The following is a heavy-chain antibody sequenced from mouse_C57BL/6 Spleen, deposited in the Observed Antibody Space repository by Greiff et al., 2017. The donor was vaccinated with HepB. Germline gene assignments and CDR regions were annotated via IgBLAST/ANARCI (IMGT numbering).Heavy chain of an antibody. CDR2: ISGGGGNT. CDR3: ARTYYGNYDY. J-gene: IGHJ2*01. D-gene: IGHD2-10*01. V-gene: IGHV5-9*01. CDR1: GFTFSSYT. Sequence: EVNLVESGGGLVKPGGSLKLSCAASGFTFSSYTMSWVRQTPEKRLEWVATISGGGGNTYYPDSVKGRFTISRDNAKNTLYLQMSSLRSEDTALYYCARTYYGNYDYWGQGTTLTVSS.